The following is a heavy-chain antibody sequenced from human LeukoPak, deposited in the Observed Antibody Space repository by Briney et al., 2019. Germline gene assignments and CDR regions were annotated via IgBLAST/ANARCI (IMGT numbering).Heavy chain of an antibody. CDR2: ISGSAGST. Sequence: GGSLRLSCAASGFTFSNNWMHWVRQAPGKGLEWVSGISGSAGSTYYADSVKGRFTISRDNSKNTLYLQMNSLTDDDTAVYYCAKKWGVGTTTLDYFDYWGQGTLVTVSS. CDR1: GFTFSNNW. J-gene: IGHJ4*02. CDR3: AKKWGVGTTTLDYFDY. D-gene: IGHD1-26*01. V-gene: IGHV3-23*01.